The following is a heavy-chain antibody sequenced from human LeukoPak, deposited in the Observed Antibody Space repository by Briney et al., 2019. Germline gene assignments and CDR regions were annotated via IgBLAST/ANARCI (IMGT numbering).Heavy chain of an antibody. Sequence: GGSLRLSCAASGFTFSTYWMSWVRQAPGKGLEWVANIKQDGSEKYYVDSVKGRFPIPRDNAKNSLYLQMTSLSAEDTAMYYCAGDSAGNDYWGRGTLVTVSS. CDR1: GFTFSTYW. CDR2: IKQDGSEK. V-gene: IGHV3-7*01. J-gene: IGHJ4*02. CDR3: AGDSAGNDY. D-gene: IGHD6-13*01.